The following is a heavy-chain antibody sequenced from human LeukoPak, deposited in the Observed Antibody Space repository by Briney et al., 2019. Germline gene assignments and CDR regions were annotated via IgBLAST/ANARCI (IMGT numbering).Heavy chain of an antibody. CDR2: ISGSGGST. CDR1: GFTFSSYA. Sequence: GGSLRLSCAASGFTFSSYAMSWVRQAPGKGLEWVSAISGSGGSTYYADSVKGRFTISRDNSKNTLYLQMNSLRAEDTAVYYCAKAKGFRFVVPDAPMDYWGQGTLVTVSS. CDR3: AKAKGFRFVVPDAPMDY. V-gene: IGHV3-23*01. J-gene: IGHJ4*02. D-gene: IGHD2-2*01.